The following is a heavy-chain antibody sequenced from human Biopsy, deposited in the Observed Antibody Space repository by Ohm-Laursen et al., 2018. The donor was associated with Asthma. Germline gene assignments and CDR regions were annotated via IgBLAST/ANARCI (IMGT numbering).Heavy chain of an antibody. J-gene: IGHJ3*01. Sequence: GASVKDSCQASGYTFINFAIHWARQAPGQRLEWMGGINAGNGNTKFPQKFQGRVTITKDTSASTAYMDLSKLRSEDTAVYYCARTYYDFLTGQVKDVFGVWGQGTMVTVSS. CDR1: GYTFINFA. CDR2: INAGNGNT. D-gene: IGHD3-9*01. V-gene: IGHV1-3*01. CDR3: ARTYYDFLTGQVKDVFGV.